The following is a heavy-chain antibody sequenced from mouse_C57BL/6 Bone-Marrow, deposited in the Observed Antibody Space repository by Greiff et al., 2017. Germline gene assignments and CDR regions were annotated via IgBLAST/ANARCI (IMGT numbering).Heavy chain of an antibody. V-gene: IGHV3-6*01. CDR3: ARVPY. CDR1: GYSITSGYY. Sequence: EVQLQQSGPGLVKPSQSLSLTCSVTGYSITSGYYWNWIRQFPGNKLEWMGYISYDGSNNYNPSLKNRISITRDTSKNQFFLKLNSVTTEDTATYYCARVPYWGQGTLVTVSA. CDR2: ISYDGSN. J-gene: IGHJ3*01.